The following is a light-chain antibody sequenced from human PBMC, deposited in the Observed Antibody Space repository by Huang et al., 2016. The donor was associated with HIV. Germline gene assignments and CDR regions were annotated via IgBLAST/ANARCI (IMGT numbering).Light chain of an antibody. V-gene: IGKV1-39*01. CDR1: QSISSY. J-gene: IGKJ4*01. CDR3: QQSYSTLT. CDR2: AAS. Sequence: DIQMTQSPSSLSASVGDRVTITCRASQSISSYLNWYQQKPGKAPKLLIYAASSLQRGVPSRVSGSRSGTDFTLTISSLQPEDFATYYCQQSYSTLTFGGGTKVEIK.